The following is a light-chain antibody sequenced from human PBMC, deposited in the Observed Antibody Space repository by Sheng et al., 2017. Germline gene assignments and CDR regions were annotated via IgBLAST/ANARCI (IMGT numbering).Light chain of an antibody. J-gene: IGKJ2*04. CDR2: AAS. Sequence: DIQMTQSPSSLSASVGDRVTITCRASQSISNYLNWYQQKPGKAPKLLIYAASSLQSGVPSRFSGSGSGTDFTLTISSLQPEDSALYYCQQSYSTPAWSFGQGTKLEIK. CDR1: QSISNY. V-gene: IGKV1-39*01. CDR3: QQSYSTPAWS.